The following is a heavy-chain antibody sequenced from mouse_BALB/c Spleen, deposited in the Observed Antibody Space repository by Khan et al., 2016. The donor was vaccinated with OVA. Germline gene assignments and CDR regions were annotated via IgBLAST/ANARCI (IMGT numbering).Heavy chain of an antibody. Sequence: EVQLVESGGDLVKPGGSLKLSCAASGFIFSSYSMSWVRQTPDKRLEWVATISSGGDYTYYPDSVKGRFTISRDDAKNTLYLQMSSLKSEDTAMYYCASHFTGSFAYWGQGTLVTVSA. CDR1: GFIFSSYS. D-gene: IGHD4-1*01. J-gene: IGHJ3*01. CDR3: ASHFTGSFAY. V-gene: IGHV5-6*01. CDR2: ISSGGDYT.